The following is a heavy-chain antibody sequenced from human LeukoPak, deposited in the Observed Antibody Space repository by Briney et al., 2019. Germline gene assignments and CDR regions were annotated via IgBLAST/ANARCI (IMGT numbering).Heavy chain of an antibody. CDR2: ISSSGSTI. J-gene: IGHJ4*02. Sequence: GGSLRLSCAASGFTFSSYEMNWVRQAPGKGLEWVSYISSSGSTIYYADSVKGRFTISRDNAKNSLYLQMNSLRAEDTAVYYCARVRIPSYYDSSGYYGGLDYWGQGTLVTVSS. CDR3: ARVRIPSYYDSSGYYGGLDY. CDR1: GFTFSSYE. D-gene: IGHD3-22*01. V-gene: IGHV3-48*03.